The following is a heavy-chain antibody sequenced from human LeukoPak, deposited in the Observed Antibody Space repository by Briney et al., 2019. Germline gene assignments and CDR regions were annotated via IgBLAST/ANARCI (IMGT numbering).Heavy chain of an antibody. CDR1: GGSISSYY. CDR3: ARGGVPAARPYYFDY. D-gene: IGHD2-2*02. V-gene: IGHV4-4*07. CDR2: IYTSGST. J-gene: IGHJ4*02. Sequence: SETLSLTCTVSGGSISSYYWSWIRQPAGKGLEWIGRIYTSGSTNYNPSLKSRVTMSVDTSKNQFSLKLGSVTAADTAVYYCARGGVPAARPYYFDYWGQGTLVTVSS.